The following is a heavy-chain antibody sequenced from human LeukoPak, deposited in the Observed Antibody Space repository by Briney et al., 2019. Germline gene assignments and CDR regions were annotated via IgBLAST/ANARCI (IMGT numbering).Heavy chain of an antibody. CDR1: GGSISSYY. D-gene: IGHD2-21*02. CDR3: ARGGFYCGGDCYVDY. V-gene: IGHV4-4*07. CDR2: IYTSGST. J-gene: IGHJ4*02. Sequence: PSETLSLTCTVSGGSISSYYWSWIRQPAGKGLEWIGRIYTSGSTNYNPSLKSRVTISVDTSKNQFSLRLSSVTAADTAVYYCARGGFYCGGDCYVDYWGQGTLVTVSS.